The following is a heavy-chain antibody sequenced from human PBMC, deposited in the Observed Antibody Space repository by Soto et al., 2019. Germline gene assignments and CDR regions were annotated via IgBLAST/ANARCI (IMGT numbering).Heavy chain of an antibody. Sequence: RGSLRLSCGASGFTFTNYAMSWARQAPGKGLEWVATISIGGSSTYYADSVKGRFTISRDNSKDTLYLQMNSLRAEDTAIYYCAKKPGYQRNYMDVWGKGTTVTVSS. J-gene: IGHJ6*03. V-gene: IGHV3-23*01. CDR3: AKKPGYQRNYMDV. CDR1: GFTFTNYA. CDR2: ISIGGSST. D-gene: IGHD2-2*01.